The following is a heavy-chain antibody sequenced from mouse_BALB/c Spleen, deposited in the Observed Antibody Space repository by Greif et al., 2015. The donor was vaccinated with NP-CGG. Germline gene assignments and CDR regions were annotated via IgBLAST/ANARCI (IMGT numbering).Heavy chain of an antibody. CDR3: AIWGLLPLYARYY. D-gene: IGHD2-3*01. CDR1: GYTFSSYW. CDR2: ILPGSGST. J-gene: IGHJ4*01. V-gene: IGHV1-9*01. Sequence: QVQLQQSGAELMKPGASVKISCKATGYTFSSYWIEWVKQRPGHGLEWIGEILPGSGSTNYNEKFKGKATFTADTSSNTAYMALSSQTSEVSAVYYCAIWGLLPLYARYYWAQKTSDTVST.